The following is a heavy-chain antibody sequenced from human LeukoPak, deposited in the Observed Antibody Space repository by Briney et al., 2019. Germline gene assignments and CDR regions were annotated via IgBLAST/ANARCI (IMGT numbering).Heavy chain of an antibody. V-gene: IGHV3-74*01. CDR3: ARGRWGLGFGY. Sequence: QPGGSLRLSCAASGFTFSSYWMHWVRQAPGKGLVWVSRINSDGSSTSYADSVKGRFTISRDNAKNSLYLQMNSLRAEDTAVYYCARGRWGLGFGYWGQGTLVTVSS. D-gene: IGHD3-3*01. J-gene: IGHJ4*02. CDR1: GFTFSSYW. CDR2: INSDGSST.